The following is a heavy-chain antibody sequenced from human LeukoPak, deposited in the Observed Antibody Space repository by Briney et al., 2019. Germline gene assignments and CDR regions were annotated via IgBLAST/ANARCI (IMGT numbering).Heavy chain of an antibody. CDR3: ARVGSTAEAGTPDY. J-gene: IGHJ4*02. D-gene: IGHD6-13*01. Sequence: GGSLRLSCAASGFTFSDYYMSWIRQAPGKGLEWLSYISRTGSHTPYADSVRGRFTVSRDNAKNSLSLELNSLRVDDTAIYYCARVGSTAEAGTPDYWGQGTLVTVSS. V-gene: IGHV3-11*06. CDR2: ISRTGSHT. CDR1: GFTFSDYY.